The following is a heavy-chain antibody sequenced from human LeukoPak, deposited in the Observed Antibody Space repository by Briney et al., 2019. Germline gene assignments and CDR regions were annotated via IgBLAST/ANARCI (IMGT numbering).Heavy chain of an antibody. Sequence: SETLSLTCTVSGGSISSYYWSWIRQPAGKGLEWIGRIYTSGSTNYNPSLKSRVTMSVDTSKNQFSLKLSSVTAADTAVYYCARDSVTIFGVVPHNWFDPWGQGTLVTVSP. CDR2: IYTSGST. CDR1: GGSISSYY. CDR3: ARDSVTIFGVVPHNWFDP. D-gene: IGHD3-3*01. J-gene: IGHJ5*02. V-gene: IGHV4-4*07.